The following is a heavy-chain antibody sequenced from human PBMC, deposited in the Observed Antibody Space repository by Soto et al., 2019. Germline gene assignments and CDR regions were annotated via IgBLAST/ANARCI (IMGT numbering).Heavy chain of an antibody. V-gene: IGHV1-18*01. J-gene: IGHJ6*02. CDR1: GYTFTSYG. CDR2: ISAYNGNT. D-gene: IGHD6-13*01. Sequence: GASVKVSCKASGYTFTSYGISWVQQAPGQGLEWMGWISAYNGNTNYAQKLQGRVTMTTDTSTSTAYMELRSLRSDDTAVYYCARGRIAAAGTYGKNYYYYGMDVWGQGTTVTVSS. CDR3: ARGRIAAAGTYGKNYYYYGMDV.